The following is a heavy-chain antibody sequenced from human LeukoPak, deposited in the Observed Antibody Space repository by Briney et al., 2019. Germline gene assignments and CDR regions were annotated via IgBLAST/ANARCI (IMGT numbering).Heavy chain of an antibody. J-gene: IGHJ4*02. CDR1: GLSFSNAW. Sequence: PGGSLRLSCAASGLSFSNAWMSWVRQAPGKGLEWVGRIKSKTDGGTTEYAAPVKGRLNISRDDSKNTLYLQTNSLKTEDTAVYYCTTDSSSSSYYWGQGTLVTVSS. V-gene: IGHV3-15*01. CDR3: TTDSSSSSYY. D-gene: IGHD6-6*01. CDR2: IKSKTDGGTT.